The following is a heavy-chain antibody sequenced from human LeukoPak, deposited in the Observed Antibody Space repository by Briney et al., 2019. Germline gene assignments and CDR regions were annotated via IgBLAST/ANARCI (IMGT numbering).Heavy chain of an antibody. CDR3: AREPVWGGHWFDP. D-gene: IGHD3-16*01. J-gene: IGHJ5*02. Sequence: RSSETLSLTCTVSGGSISSYYWSWIRQPPGKGLEWIGYIYYSGSTNYNPSLKSRVTISVDTSKNQFSLKLSSVTAADTAVYYCAREPVWGGHWFDPWGQGTLVTVSS. CDR2: IYYSGST. V-gene: IGHV4-59*01. CDR1: GGSISSYY.